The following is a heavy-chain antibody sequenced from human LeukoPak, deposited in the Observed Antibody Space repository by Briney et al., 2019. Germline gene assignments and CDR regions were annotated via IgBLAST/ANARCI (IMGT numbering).Heavy chain of an antibody. D-gene: IGHD3-10*01. V-gene: IGHV1-8*01. CDR3: ARGALLWFGELLYRGGYYYYGMDV. CDR2: MNPNSGNT. J-gene: IGHJ6*02. Sequence: ASVKVSCKASGYTFTSYDINWERQATGQGLEWMGWMNPNSGNTGYAQKFQGRVTMTRNTSISTAYMELSSLRSEDTAVYYCARGALLWFGELLYRGGYYYYGMDVWGQGATVTVSS. CDR1: GYTFTSYD.